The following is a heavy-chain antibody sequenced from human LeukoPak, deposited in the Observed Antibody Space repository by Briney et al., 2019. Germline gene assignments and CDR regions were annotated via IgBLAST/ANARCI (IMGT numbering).Heavy chain of an antibody. CDR1: GYTLTELS. D-gene: IGHD6-6*01. Sequence: ASVKVSCKVSGYTLTELSMHWVRQAPGKGLEWMGGFDPEDGETIYAQKFQGRVTMTEDTSTDTAYMELSSLRSEDTAVYYCATRSIAAPYYYYYMDVWGKGTTVTVSS. CDR3: ATRSIAAPYYYYYMDV. V-gene: IGHV1-24*01. CDR2: FDPEDGET. J-gene: IGHJ6*03.